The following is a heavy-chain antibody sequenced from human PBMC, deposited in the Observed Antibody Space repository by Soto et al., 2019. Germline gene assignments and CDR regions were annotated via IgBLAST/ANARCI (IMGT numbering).Heavy chain of an antibody. CDR1: AVTVSRYP. Sequence: RSLRLSCAAPAVTVSRYPMSWFRWAPGKGLEWVSTISGSGGSTYYADSVKGRFTVSRDNSKNTLYLQMNSLRSEDTAVYYCAKDMLVTMIVVVITLDYWGQGTLVTVSS. CDR2: ISGSGGST. D-gene: IGHD3-22*01. J-gene: IGHJ4*02. CDR3: AKDMLVTMIVVVITLDY. V-gene: IGHV3-23*01.